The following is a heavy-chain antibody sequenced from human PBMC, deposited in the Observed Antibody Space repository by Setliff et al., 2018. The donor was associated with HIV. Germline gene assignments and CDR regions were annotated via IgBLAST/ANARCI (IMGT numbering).Heavy chain of an antibody. CDR1: GYSFTSNW. CDR2: IHPVDSDT. V-gene: IGHV5-51*01. CDR3: ARRASKASLDY. Sequence: GESLKISCKGSGYSFTSNWIGWVRQMPGKGLEWMGIIHPVDSDTRYSPSFQGQVTISADKSINTAYLQWSSLKASDTAMYYCARRASKASLDYWGQGTLVTVSS. J-gene: IGHJ4*02.